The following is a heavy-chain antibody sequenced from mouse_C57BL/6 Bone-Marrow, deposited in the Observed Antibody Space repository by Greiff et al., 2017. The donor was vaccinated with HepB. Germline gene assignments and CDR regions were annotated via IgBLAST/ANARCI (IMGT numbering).Heavy chain of an antibody. CDR2: ISSGSSTI. J-gene: IGHJ3*01. CDR3: AGDYEAWFAY. Sequence: EVQRVESGGGLVKPGGSLKLSCAASGFTFSDYGMHWVRQAPEKGLEWVAYISSGSSTIYYADTVKGRFTISRDNAKNTLFLQMTSLRSEDTAMYYCAGDYEAWFAYWGQGTLVTVSA. V-gene: IGHV5-17*01. CDR1: GFTFSDYG. D-gene: IGHD2-4*01.